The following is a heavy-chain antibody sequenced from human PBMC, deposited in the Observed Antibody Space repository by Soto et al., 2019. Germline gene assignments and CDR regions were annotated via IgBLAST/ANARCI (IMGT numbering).Heavy chain of an antibody. CDR2: INPSGGST. V-gene: IGHV1-46*01. Sequence: QVQLVQSGAEVKKPGASVKVSCKASGYTFTSYYMHWVRQAPGQGLEWMGIINPSGGSTSYAQKFRGRVTMTRDTSTSTVYMELSSLRSEDTAVYYCARDKTRIDISMDYFDYWGQGTLVTVSS. D-gene: IGHD3-9*01. CDR1: GYTFTSYY. J-gene: IGHJ4*02. CDR3: ARDKTRIDISMDYFDY.